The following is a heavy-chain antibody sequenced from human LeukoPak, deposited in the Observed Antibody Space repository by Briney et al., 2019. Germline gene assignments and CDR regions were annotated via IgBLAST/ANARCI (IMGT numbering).Heavy chain of an antibody. D-gene: IGHD4-17*01. J-gene: IGHJ4*02. CDR1: GGSFSSYY. CDR2: IDHGGST. CDR3: ARLKSTVSIHAYFDS. V-gene: IGHV4-59*01. Sequence: SETLSLTCTVSGGSFSSYYWTWIRQPPGKGLEWIGYIDHGGSTNYNPSLRSRVSISSDTSKIQFSLELTSVTAADTAVYYCARLKSTVSIHAYFDSWGQGTLVTVSS.